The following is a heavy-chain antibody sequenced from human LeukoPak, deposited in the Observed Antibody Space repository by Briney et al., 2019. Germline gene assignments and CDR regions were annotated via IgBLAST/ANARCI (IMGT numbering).Heavy chain of an antibody. CDR1: GGSFSGYY. J-gene: IGHJ3*02. Sequence: PSETLSLTCAVYGGSFSGYYWSWIRQPPGKGLEWIGEINHSGSTNYNPSLKSRVTISVDTSKNQFSLKLSSVTAADTAVYYCAGGVTPYCSSTSCCPLVFDFWSGYHPGAFDIWGQGTMVTVSS. D-gene: IGHD2-2*01. V-gene: IGHV4-34*01. CDR3: AGGVTPYCSSTSCCPLVFDFWSGYHPGAFDI. CDR2: INHSGST.